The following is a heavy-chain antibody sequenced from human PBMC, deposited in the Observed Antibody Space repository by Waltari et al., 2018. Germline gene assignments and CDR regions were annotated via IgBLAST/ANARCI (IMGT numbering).Heavy chain of an antibody. CDR1: GFTLSSYQ. Sequence: QLVESGGGLVQPGGSLSLSCVDSGFTLSSYQMVWLRQAPGKGLEWVSYINNIGSLVYYADSVKGRFTVSRDNAKNSLFLQMNSLRVDDSAVYFCARYYGEYGLDSWGQGTLVTVSS. J-gene: IGHJ4*02. CDR2: INNIGSLV. CDR3: ARYYGEYGLDS. D-gene: IGHD3-16*01. V-gene: IGHV3-48*03.